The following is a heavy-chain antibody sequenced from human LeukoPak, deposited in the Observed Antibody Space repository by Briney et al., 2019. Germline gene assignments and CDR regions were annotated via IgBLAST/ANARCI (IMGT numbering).Heavy chain of an antibody. CDR3: ARTSYNSSWYYFDY. CDR2: INYSGST. D-gene: IGHD6-13*01. CDR1: GFTFGIYW. J-gene: IGHJ4*02. V-gene: IGHV4-59*01. Sequence: GSLRLSCAASGFTFGIYWMSWIRQPPGKGLEWIGYINYSGSTNYNPSLKSRVTISVDTSKNQFSLKLSSVTAADTAVYYCARTSYNSSWYYFDYWGQGTLVTVSS.